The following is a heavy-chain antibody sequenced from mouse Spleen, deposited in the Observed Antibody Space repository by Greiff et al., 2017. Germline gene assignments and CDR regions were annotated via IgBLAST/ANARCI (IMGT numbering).Heavy chain of an antibody. D-gene: IGHD2-2*01. Sequence: QVQLKQPGAELVKPGASVKMSCKASGYTFTSYWITWVKQRPGQGLEWIGDIYPGSGSTNYNEKFKSKATLTVDTSSSTAYMQLSSLTSEDSAVYYCARSGGYDGAWFAYWGQGTLVTVSA. CDR3: ARSGGYDGAWFAY. J-gene: IGHJ3*01. V-gene: IGHV1-55*01. CDR1: GYTFTSYW. CDR2: IYPGSGST.